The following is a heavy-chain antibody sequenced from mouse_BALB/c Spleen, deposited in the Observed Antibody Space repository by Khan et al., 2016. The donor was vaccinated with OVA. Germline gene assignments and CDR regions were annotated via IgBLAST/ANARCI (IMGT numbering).Heavy chain of an antibody. CDR2: ISSGDST. CDR3: ARDYWFTY. CDR1: GFTFSNYA. D-gene: IGHD1-1*02. V-gene: IGHV5-6-5*01. Sequence: EVQLQEPGGDLVKPGGSLKLSCAASGFTFSNYAMSWVRQTPEKRLEWVASISSGDSTYYPDSVKGRFTISRDNARNILYLQMNSLRSEDTAMFYCARDYWFTYWGQGTLVTVSA. J-gene: IGHJ3*01.